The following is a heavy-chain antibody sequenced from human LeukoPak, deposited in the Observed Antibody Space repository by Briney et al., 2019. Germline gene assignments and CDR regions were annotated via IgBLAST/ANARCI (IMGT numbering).Heavy chain of an antibody. CDR1: GYSFTGYY. CDR3: ALIGEDFDY. V-gene: IGHV1-2*02. CDR2: INPNSGGT. Sequence: ASVKVSCKASGYSFTGYYIHWVRQAPGQGLEWMGWINPNSGGTNYAQKFQGRVTMTRDTSISTAYMELSRLRSDDTAMYYCALIGEDFDYWGQGTLVTVSS. J-gene: IGHJ4*02. D-gene: IGHD7-27*01.